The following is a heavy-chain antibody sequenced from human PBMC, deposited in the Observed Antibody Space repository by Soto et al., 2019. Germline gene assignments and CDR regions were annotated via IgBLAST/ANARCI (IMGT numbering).Heavy chain of an antibody. CDR2: IGGSSSNTI. CDR3: ARAGRFDY. J-gene: IGHJ4*02. CDR1: GFTFSTYS. Sequence: EVQLVESGGGVVQPGGSLRLSCAASGFTFSTYSMNWVRQAPGKGLEWVSDIGGSSSNTIYYADFVKGRFTISRENAKEDVYLQMNGLGDEDAAVYYCARAGRFDYWGQGTLVTVSS. V-gene: IGHV3-48*02. D-gene: IGHD2-8*02.